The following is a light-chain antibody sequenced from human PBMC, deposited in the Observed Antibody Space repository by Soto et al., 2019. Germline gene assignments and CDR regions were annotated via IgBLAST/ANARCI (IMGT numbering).Light chain of an antibody. CDR1: QSVSSN. CDR3: QQYNYWPPLT. CDR2: GAS. J-gene: IGKJ4*01. Sequence: EIVMTQSPATLSVSPGERATLSCRASQSVSSNVAWYQHKPGQAPRLLIYGASTRATGIPARFSGSGSGTEFTLTISSLQSEDFAVYYCQQYNYWPPLTFGGVTKVEIK. V-gene: IGKV3-15*01.